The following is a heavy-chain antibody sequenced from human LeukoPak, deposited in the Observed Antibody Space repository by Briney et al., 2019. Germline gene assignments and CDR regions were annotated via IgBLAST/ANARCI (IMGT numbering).Heavy chain of an antibody. D-gene: IGHD2-2*01. Sequence: GESLKISCKGSGYSFTSYWIGWVRQMPGKGLEWMEIIYPGDSDTRYSPSFQGQVTISADKSISTAYLQWSSLKASDTAMYYCARQVPGYCSSTSCLDAFDIWGQGTMVTVSS. J-gene: IGHJ3*02. CDR3: ARQVPGYCSSTSCLDAFDI. CDR2: IYPGDSDT. V-gene: IGHV5-51*01. CDR1: GYSFTSYW.